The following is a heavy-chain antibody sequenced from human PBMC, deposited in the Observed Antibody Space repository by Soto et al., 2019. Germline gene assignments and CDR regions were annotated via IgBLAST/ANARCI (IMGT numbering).Heavy chain of an antibody. Sequence: EVQLVGSGGSLVKPGGSLRLSCAASGFTFSHAWMRWVRQAPGKGLEWVGRMESKTDGGTTDYAAPVKGRFTISRDDSRNTLYLQMNSLKIEDTAVYYCATHRGNVYYFDYWGQGTLVTVSS. CDR3: ATHRGNVYYFDY. CDR1: GFTFSHAW. J-gene: IGHJ4*02. CDR2: MESKTDGGTT. V-gene: IGHV3-15*04.